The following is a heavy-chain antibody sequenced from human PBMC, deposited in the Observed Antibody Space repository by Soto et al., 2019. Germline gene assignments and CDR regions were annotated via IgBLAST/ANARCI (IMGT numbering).Heavy chain of an antibody. CDR1: GFTFSGYS. CDR3: ATMVRGADYYYYGMDV. D-gene: IGHD3-10*01. Sequence: PGGSLRLSCAASGFTFSGYSMNWVRQAPGKGLEWVSYISSSSSTIYYADSVKGRFTISRDNAKNSLYLQMNSLRDEDTAVYYCATMVRGADYYYYGMDVWGQGTTVTVSS. V-gene: IGHV3-48*02. J-gene: IGHJ6*02. CDR2: ISSSSSTI.